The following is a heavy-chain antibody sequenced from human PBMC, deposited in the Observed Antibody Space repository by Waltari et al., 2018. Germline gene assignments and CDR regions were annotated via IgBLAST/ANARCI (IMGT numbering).Heavy chain of an antibody. V-gene: IGHV3-23*03. CDR2: IRTLGEKA. CDR1: GFIFSNYA. J-gene: IGHJ4*02. D-gene: IGHD6-19*01. Sequence: EVHLLNSGGGLVQPGGSLRLSCAASGFIFSNYAMSWVRQAPGKGLEWVSVIRTLGEKAFYADSARGRFTISRDNSKNTLYLQMNSLRVEDTAVYFCVRTPVSGWYFDHWGQGALVSVSS. CDR3: VRTPVSGWYFDH.